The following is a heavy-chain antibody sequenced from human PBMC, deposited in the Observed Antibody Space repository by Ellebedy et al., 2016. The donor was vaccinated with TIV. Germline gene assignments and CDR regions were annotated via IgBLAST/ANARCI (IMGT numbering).Heavy chain of an antibody. CDR3: VKVAAYCLEY. V-gene: IGHV4-59*12. J-gene: IGHJ4*02. CDR2: IFHTGVT. D-gene: IGHD2-8*02. Sequence: SETLSLXXTVSGGSISSYYWSWIRQPPGKGLEWIGEIFHTGVTNYNPSLWSRVTMSVDKSRSQLSLQLTSVTAADTAVYYCVKVAAYCLEYWGQGTLVTVSS. CDR1: GGSISSYY.